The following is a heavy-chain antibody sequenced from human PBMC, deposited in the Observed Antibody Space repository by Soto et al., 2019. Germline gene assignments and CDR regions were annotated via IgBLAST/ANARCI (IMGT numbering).Heavy chain of an antibody. D-gene: IGHD5-18*01. CDR2: IYYTGST. CDR1: GASISGGTYY. J-gene: IGHJ5*02. Sequence: SETLSLTCTVSGASISGGTYYWTWIRQAPGKGLEWVGHIYYTGSTNYNPALNDRVTISVDTPKNHFSLQLTSVAAADTAVYYCARGAGFSYASTWFDIWGQGTLVTVSS. V-gene: IGHV4-61*03. CDR3: ARGAGFSYASTWFDI.